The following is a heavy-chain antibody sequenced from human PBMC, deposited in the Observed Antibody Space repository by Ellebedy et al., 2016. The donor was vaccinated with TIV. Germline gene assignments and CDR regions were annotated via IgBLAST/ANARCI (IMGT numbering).Heavy chain of an antibody. CDR1: GGSFNGFF. CDR3: AGGYSSGWTDY. D-gene: IGHD6-19*01. J-gene: IGHJ4*02. CDR2: SNHAGST. Sequence: MPSETLSLTCAVHGGSFNGFFWNWIRQPPGKGLEWIGESNHAGSTNYNPSLRSRVIVSVDTSKNQISLKMSSVSAADTAVYSCAGGYSSGWTDYWGQGTLVTVSS. V-gene: IGHV4-34*01.